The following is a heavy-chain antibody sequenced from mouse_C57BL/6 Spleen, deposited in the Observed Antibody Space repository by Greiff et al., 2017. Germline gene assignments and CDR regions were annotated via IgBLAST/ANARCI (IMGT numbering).Heavy chain of an antibody. Sequence: VQLQPSGPGLVQPSQSLSITCTVSGFSLTSYGVHWVRQPPGKGLEWLGVIWSGGSTDYNAAFISRLSISKDNSKSQVFFKMNSLQADDTAIYYCAKIMVTSDLYAMDYWGQGTSVTVST. J-gene: IGHJ4*01. D-gene: IGHD2-2*01. V-gene: IGHV2-4*01. CDR2: IWSGGST. CDR3: AKIMVTSDLYAMDY. CDR1: GFSLTSYG.